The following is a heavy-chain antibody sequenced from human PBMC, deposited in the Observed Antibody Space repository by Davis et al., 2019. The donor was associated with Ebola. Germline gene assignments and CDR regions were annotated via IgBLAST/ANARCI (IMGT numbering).Heavy chain of an antibody. D-gene: IGHD6-13*01. J-gene: IGHJ4*02. CDR1: GYTFISYV. CDR3: AIDLNSWYYFDY. V-gene: IGHV1-3*01. Sequence: AASVKVSCKASGYTFISYVMHWVRQAPGQRLEWMGWINAGNGNTKYSQKFQGRVTITRDTSASTAYMELGSLRSEDTAVYYCAIDLNSWYYFDYWGQGTLVTVSS. CDR2: INAGNGNT.